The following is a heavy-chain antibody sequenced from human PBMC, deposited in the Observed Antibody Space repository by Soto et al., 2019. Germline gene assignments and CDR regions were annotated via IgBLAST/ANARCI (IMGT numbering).Heavy chain of an antibody. Sequence: QVQLQESGPGLVKPSQTLSLTCTVSGGSISSGGYYWSWIRQHPGKGLEWIGYIYYSGSTYYNPSLTSRVTITVDTSKNQSSLKLSSVTAADTAVYYCARVCCGDCHYGMDVWGQGTTVTVSS. D-gene: IGHD2-21*02. CDR2: IYYSGST. CDR3: ARVCCGDCHYGMDV. CDR1: GGSISSGGYY. V-gene: IGHV4-31*03. J-gene: IGHJ6*02.